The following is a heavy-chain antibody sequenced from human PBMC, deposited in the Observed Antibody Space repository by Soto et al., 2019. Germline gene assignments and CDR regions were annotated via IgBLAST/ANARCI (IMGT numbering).Heavy chain of an antibody. CDR1: GFTFSNAW. J-gene: IGHJ6*02. Sequence: EVQLVESGGGLVKPGGSLRLSCAASGFTFSNAWMSWVRQVPGKGLEWVGRIKSKTDGGTRDYAAPVKGRVTISREDSKKTLYLQMNSLKAEDTGVYYCTRGSYQGNYYYYGMDVWGQGTTVTVSS. CDR3: TRGSYQGNYYYYGMDV. V-gene: IGHV3-15*01. CDR2: IKSKTDGGTR. D-gene: IGHD1-26*01.